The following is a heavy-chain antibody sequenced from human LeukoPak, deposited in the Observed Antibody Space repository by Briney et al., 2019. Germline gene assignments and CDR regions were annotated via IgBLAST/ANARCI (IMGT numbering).Heavy chain of an antibody. J-gene: IGHJ4*02. CDR1: GFTFSSYA. D-gene: IGHD4-17*01. V-gene: IGHV3-30-3*01. Sequence: GRSLRLSCAASGFTFSSYAMHWVRQAPGKGLEWVAVISYDGSNKYYADSVKGRFTISRDNSKNTLYLQMNSLRAEDTAVYYCARGFVYGDYYFDYWGQGTLVTVSS. CDR2: ISYDGSNK. CDR3: ARGFVYGDYYFDY.